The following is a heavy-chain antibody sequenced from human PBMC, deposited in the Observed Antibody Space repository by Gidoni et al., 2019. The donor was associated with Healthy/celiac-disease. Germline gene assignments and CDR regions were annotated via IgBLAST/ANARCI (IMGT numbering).Heavy chain of an antibody. J-gene: IGHJ5*02. V-gene: IGHV1-18*01. CDR2: ISASNGNT. D-gene: IGHD3-3*01. CDR1: GYTFTSYG. CDR3: ARPGLAADFWSGRHGNWFEP. Sequence: QVQLVQSAAEVKKPGASVKVSCKASGYTFTSYGISWVRQAPGQGLEWMGWISASNGNTNYEQKLQGRVTMTTDTSTSTAYMELRSLRSDDTAVYYCARPGLAADFWSGRHGNWFEPWGQGTLVTVSS.